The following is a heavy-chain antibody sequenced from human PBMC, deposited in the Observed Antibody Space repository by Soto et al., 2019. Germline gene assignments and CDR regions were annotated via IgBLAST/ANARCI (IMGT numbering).Heavy chain of an antibody. CDR2: ISSSGSTI. D-gene: IGHD3-10*01. Sequence: QVQLVESGGGLVKPGGSLRLSCASSGFTFSDYYMSWIRQAPGKGLEWVSYISSSGSTIYYADSVKGRFTISRDNAKNSLYLQMNSLRAEDTAVYYCARSPPLWRVFTYYFDYWGQGTLVTVSS. CDR3: ARSPPLWRVFTYYFDY. J-gene: IGHJ4*02. CDR1: GFTFSDYY. V-gene: IGHV3-11*01.